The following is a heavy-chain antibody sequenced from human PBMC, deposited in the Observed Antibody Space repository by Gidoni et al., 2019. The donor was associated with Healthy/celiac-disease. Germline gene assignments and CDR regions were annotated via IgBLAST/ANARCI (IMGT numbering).Heavy chain of an antibody. V-gene: IGHV3-23*01. D-gene: IGHD2-8*01. CDR2: ISGSGGST. CDR1: GFTFSSHA. CDR3: AKDDPGYCSNGVCYSVGIGMDV. Sequence: EVHLLESGGGLVQPGGSLRLSCAASGFTFSSHAVSWVRQAPGKGLELVSSISGSGGSTYYADSVKGRFTISRDNSKNTLYLQMNSLRAEDTAVYYCAKDDPGYCSNGVCYSVGIGMDVWGQGTTVTVSS. J-gene: IGHJ6*02.